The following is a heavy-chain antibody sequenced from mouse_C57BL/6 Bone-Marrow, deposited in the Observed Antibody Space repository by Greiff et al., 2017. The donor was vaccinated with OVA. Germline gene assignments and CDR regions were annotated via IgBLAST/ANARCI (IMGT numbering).Heavy chain of an antibody. V-gene: IGHV3-6*01. CDR2: ISYDGSN. Sequence: QLVESGPGLVKPSQSLSLTCSVTGYSITSGYYWNWIRQFPGNKLEWMGYISYDGSNNYNPSLKNRISITRDTSKNQFFLKLNSVTTEDTATYYCAGGAVASMDYWGQGTSVTVSS. J-gene: IGHJ4*01. CDR1: GYSITSGYY. CDR3: AGGAVASMDY.